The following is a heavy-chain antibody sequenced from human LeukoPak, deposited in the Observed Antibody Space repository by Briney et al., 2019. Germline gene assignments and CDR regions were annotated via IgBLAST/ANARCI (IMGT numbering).Heavy chain of an antibody. CDR2: IYSGGST. V-gene: IGHV3-66*01. J-gene: IGHJ4*02. CDR3: AREVPAAAGTGFDY. D-gene: IGHD6-13*01. CDR1: GFTVSSNY. Sequence: GGSLRLSCAASGFTVSSNYMSWVRQAPGKGLEWVSVIYSGGSTYYADSVKGRFTISRDNSENTLYLQMNSLRAEDTAVYYCAREVPAAAGTGFDYWGQGTLVTVSS.